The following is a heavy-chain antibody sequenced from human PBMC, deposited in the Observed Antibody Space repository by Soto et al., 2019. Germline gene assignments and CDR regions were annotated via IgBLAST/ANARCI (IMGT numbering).Heavy chain of an antibody. Sequence: EVQLVESGGGPVQPGMTLRLSCAASGFSFEDYGMHWVRQGPGKGLEWVAGISWNSGSIGYAGSVKVRFTISRDNAKNSLDLQMIGLRPEETALYHCAKDIGAGTRGGFDHWGQGTPGSVSS. CDR1: GFSFEDYG. D-gene: IGHD3-10*01. CDR3: AKDIGAGTRGGFDH. J-gene: IGHJ4*02. V-gene: IGHV3-9*01. CDR2: ISWNSGSI.